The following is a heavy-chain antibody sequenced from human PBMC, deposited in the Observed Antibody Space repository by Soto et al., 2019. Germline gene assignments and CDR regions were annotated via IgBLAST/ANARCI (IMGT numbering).Heavy chain of an antibody. V-gene: IGHV4-4*02. D-gene: IGHD3-3*01. CDR3: RARLFGSVPWSDTSFDY. Sequence: SETLSLTRAVSGDSINSSHWWNWVRQPPGKGLEWIGQISHSGSTNYNPSLTSRVNKSVDKSKTHFSLKLTSVTAADTAAYYCRARLFGSVPWSDTSFDYWGGGTLATVP. CDR2: ISHSGST. J-gene: IGHJ4*02. CDR1: GDSINSSHW.